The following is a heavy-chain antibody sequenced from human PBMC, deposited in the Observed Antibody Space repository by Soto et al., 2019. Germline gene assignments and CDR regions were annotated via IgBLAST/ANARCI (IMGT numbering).Heavy chain of an antibody. V-gene: IGHV3-30*18. D-gene: IGHD5-18*01. CDR2: ISYDGSNK. J-gene: IGHJ4*02. CDR1: GFTFSSYG. Sequence: QEQLVESGGGVVQPGRSLRLSCAASGFTFSSYGMHWVRQAPGKGLEWVAVISYDGSNKYYVDSVKGRFTISRDNSKNTLYLQMNSLRAEDTAVYYCAKGSTAMTYFDYWGQGTLVTGSS. CDR3: AKGSTAMTYFDY.